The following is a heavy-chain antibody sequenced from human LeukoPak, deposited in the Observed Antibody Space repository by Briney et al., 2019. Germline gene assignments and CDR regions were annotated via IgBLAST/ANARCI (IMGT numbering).Heavy chain of an antibody. CDR3: ARDGPGDNYDSSGYYASYFDY. Sequence: GGSLRLSCAASGFTFSSYSMNWVRQAPGKGLEWVSSVSSSSSYIYYADSVKGRFTISRDNAKNSLYLQMNSLRAEDTAVYYCARDGPGDNYDSSGYYASYFDYWGQGTLVTVSS. CDR2: VSSSSSYI. D-gene: IGHD3-22*01. J-gene: IGHJ4*02. CDR1: GFTFSSYS. V-gene: IGHV3-21*01.